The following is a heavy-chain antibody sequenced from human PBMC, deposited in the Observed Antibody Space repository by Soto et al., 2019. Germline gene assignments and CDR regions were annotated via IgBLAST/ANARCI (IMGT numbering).Heavy chain of an antibody. CDR1: GYSFTSYW. J-gene: IGHJ6*02. Sequence: PGESLKISCKGSGYSFTSYWISWVRQMPGKGLEWMGRIDTRDSYTNYSPSFQGHVTISADKSISTAYLQWSSLKASDTAMYYCARLNGQLHYYYYGMDVWGQGTTVTVSS. CDR2: IDTRDSYT. D-gene: IGHD2-2*01. CDR3: ARLNGQLHYYYYGMDV. V-gene: IGHV5-10-1*01.